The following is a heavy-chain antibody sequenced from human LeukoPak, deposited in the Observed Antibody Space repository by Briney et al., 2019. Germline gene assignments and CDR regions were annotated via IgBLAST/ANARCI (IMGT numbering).Heavy chain of an antibody. Sequence: GGALTLSFAASGFSFSNYWMSWVRQAPGKGLEGVANIKLDASEFYYVDSVKGRFTISRDNAQSSLYLQMNSLRVEDTAVYYCARLRYTSSWLFDFWGQGTLVTVSS. CDR1: GFSFSNYW. J-gene: IGHJ4*02. D-gene: IGHD6-13*01. CDR3: ARLRYTSSWLFDF. V-gene: IGHV3-7*01. CDR2: IKLDASEF.